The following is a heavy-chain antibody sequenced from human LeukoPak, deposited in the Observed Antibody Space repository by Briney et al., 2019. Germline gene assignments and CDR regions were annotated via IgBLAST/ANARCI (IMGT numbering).Heavy chain of an antibody. Sequence: PGGSLRLSCAASGITFSDYYMSWIRQAPGKGLEWVSYISSSSSYTNYADSVKGRFTISRDNAKNSLYLQMNSLRAEDTSVYYCASSLYCSSGSTSRPEFDYWGQGTLVTVSS. CDR2: ISSSSSYT. D-gene: IGHD2-15*01. V-gene: IGHV3-11*03. J-gene: IGHJ4*02. CDR3: ASSLYCSSGSTSRPEFDY. CDR1: GITFSDYY.